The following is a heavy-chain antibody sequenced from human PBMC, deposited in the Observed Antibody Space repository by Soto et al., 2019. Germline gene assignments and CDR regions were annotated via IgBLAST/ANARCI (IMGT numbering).Heavy chain of an antibody. CDR3: ARIYGSEHGAFDI. CDR2: IIPIFGTA. D-gene: IGHD3-10*01. J-gene: IGHJ3*02. CDR1: GGTFSSYA. V-gene: IGHV1-69*13. Sequence: GASVKVSCKASGGTFSSYAISWVRQAPGQGLEWMGGIIPIFGTANYAQKFQGRVTITADESTSTAYMELSSLRSGDTAVYYCARIYGSEHGAFDIWGQGXMVTV.